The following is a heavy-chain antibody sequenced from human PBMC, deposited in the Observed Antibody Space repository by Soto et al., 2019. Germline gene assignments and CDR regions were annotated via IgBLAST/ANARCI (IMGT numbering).Heavy chain of an antibody. V-gene: IGHV3-15*01. J-gene: IGHJ6*02. D-gene: IGHD3-9*01. CDR3: TTVSLTRYFDWLADMDV. Sequence: GSLLLACPASGFTFSNAWMSWVRQAPGKGLEWVGRIKSKTDGGTTDYAAPVKGRFTISRDDSKNTLYLQMNSLKTEDTAVYYCTTVSLTRYFDWLADMDVWGQGTKVTVYS. CDR1: GFTFSNAW. CDR2: IKSKTDGGTT.